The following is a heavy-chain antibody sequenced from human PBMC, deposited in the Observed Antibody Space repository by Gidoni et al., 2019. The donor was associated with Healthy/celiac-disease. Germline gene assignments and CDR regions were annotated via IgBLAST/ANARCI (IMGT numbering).Heavy chain of an antibody. J-gene: IGHJ4*02. CDR3: AKDLGITMIVVAFDY. Sequence: EVQLLESGGGLVQPGGSLRSPGAASGFTFSSYAMSWVRQAPGKGLEWVSAISGSGGSTYYADSVKGRFTISRDNSKNTLYLQMNSLRAEDTAVYYCAKDLGITMIVVAFDYWGQGTLVTVSS. D-gene: IGHD3-22*01. CDR1: GFTFSSYA. CDR2: ISGSGGST. V-gene: IGHV3-23*01.